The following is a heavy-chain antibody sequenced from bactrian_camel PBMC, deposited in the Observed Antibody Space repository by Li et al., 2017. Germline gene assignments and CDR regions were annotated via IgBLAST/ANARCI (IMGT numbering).Heavy chain of an antibody. J-gene: IGHJ4*01. Sequence: VQLVESGGGSVQAGGSLRLSCVASGFGYANSFSSYLLAWFRQAPGKARENVAAIDSDDSTKYADSVKGRFAISRDNAKSTLYLQMNSLEPEDTAMYYCMADRTKNLETMIFGLVYSGPGTQVTVS. CDR2: IDSDDST. D-gene: IGHD4*01. CDR1: GFGYANSFSSYL. V-gene: IGHV3S53*01. CDR3: MADRTKNLETMIFGLVY.